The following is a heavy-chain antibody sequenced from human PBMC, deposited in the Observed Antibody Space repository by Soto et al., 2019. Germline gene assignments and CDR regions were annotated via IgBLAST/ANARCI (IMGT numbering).Heavy chain of an antibody. J-gene: IGHJ6*02. D-gene: IGHD3-3*01. V-gene: IGHV5-51*01. CDR1: GYRFTRYW. CDR3: ASSDFWSGTRDSYYYYGMDV. Sequence: GESLKLSCTGSGYRFTRYWIGWVRQMPGKGLEWMGIIYPGDSDTRYSPSFQGQVTISADKSISTAYLQWSSLKASDTAMYYCASSDFWSGTRDSYYYYGMDVWGQGTTVTSP. CDR2: IYPGDSDT.